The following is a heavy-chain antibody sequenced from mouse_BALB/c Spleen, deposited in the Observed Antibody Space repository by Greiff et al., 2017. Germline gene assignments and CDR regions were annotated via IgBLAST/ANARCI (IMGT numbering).Heavy chain of an antibody. J-gene: IGHJ3*01. CDR1: GFTFSDYY. Sequence: DVMLVESGGGLVKPGGSLKLSCAASGFTFSDYYMYWVRQTPEKRLEWVATISDGGSYTYYPDSVKGRFTISRDNAKNNLYLQMSSLKSEDTAMYYCARDELFAYWGQGTLVTVSA. V-gene: IGHV5-4*02. CDR2: ISDGGSYT. CDR3: ARDELFAY.